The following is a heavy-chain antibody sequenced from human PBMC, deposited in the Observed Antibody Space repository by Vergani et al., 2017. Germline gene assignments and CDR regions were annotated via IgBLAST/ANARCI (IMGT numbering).Heavy chain of an antibody. J-gene: IGHJ5*02. D-gene: IGHD2-21*01. CDR2: IYTSGST. CDR1: GASISSGNYY. CDR3: AGGNCGVNCPKYNWLAP. Sequence: QVQLQESGPGLVKPSQTLSLTCTVSGASISSGNYYWNWIRQPAGKGLEWIGRIYTSGSTNYNPSLKSRVTISLDTSKNQFSLKLTSVTAAATAVYYCAGGNCGVNCPKYNWLAPWGRGILVTVSS. V-gene: IGHV4-61*02.